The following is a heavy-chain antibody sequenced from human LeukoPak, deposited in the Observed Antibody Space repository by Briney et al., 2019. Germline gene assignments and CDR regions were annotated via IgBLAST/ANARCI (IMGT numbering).Heavy chain of an antibody. CDR1: VYTFTSYD. V-gene: IGHV1-8*01. CDR2: MNTNSANT. Sequence: ASVKVSCKSSVYTFTSYDINWVRQATGQGLGWKGWMNTNSANTGYAEKFQGRVTMSRNASISTAYLELSSVRAEDTVVYYCARVKRGSGYYRGERTLVTVSS. CDR3: ARVKRGSGYY. J-gene: IGHJ4*02. D-gene: IGHD3-3*01.